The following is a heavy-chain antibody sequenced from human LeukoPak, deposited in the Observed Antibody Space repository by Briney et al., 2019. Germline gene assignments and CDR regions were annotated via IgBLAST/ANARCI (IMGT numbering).Heavy chain of an antibody. Sequence: GGSLRLSCAASGFTSSSYSMNWVRQAPGKGLEWVSYISSSGSTIYYADSVKGRFTISRDNSKNTVFLQMNSLRAEDTAVYYCARHEDSSSWNFDYWGQGTLVTVSS. V-gene: IGHV3-48*01. CDR2: ISSSGSTI. CDR3: ARHEDSSSWNFDY. D-gene: IGHD6-13*01. J-gene: IGHJ4*02. CDR1: GFTSSSYS.